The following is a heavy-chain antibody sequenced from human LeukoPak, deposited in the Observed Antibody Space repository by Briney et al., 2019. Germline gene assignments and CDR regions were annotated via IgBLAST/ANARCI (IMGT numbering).Heavy chain of an antibody. J-gene: IGHJ4*02. CDR3: ARGGIWFGEPFDY. CDR1: GFTFSSYE. Sequence: GGSLRLSCAASGFTFSSYEMNWVRQAPGKGLEWVSYISSSGSTIYYADSVKGRFTISRDNAKNSLYLQMNSLRAEDTVVYYCARGGIWFGEPFDYWGQGTLVTVSS. CDR2: ISSSGSTI. V-gene: IGHV3-48*03. D-gene: IGHD3-10*01.